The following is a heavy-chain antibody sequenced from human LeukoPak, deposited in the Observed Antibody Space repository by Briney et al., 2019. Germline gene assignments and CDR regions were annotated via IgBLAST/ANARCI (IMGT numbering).Heavy chain of an antibody. J-gene: IGHJ6*03. V-gene: IGHV3-13*01. CDR2: IGTAGDT. CDR3: ARAGSGYSYGSYYYYYMDV. D-gene: IGHD5-18*01. Sequence: GSLRLSCAASGFTFRSYDMHWVRQATGKGLEWVSAIGTAGDTYYPGSVKGRFTISRENAKNSLYLQMNSLRAGDTAVYYCARAGSGYSYGSYYYYYMDVWGKGTTVTVSS. CDR1: GFTFRSYD.